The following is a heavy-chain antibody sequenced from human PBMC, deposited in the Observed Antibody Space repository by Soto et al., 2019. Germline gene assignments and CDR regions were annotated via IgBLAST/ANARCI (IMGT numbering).Heavy chain of an antibody. V-gene: IGHV4-4*02. J-gene: IGHJ5*02. Sequence: QVQLQESGPGLVKPSGTLSLTCAVSGGSITSSNWWSWVRQPPAKGLEWIGEIYHSGSTNYNPSLKSRVTSTVDKFKDQFSLKVSSVTAADTAVYYCARVVVAANRWFAPWGQGTLVTVSS. CDR2: IYHSGST. D-gene: IGHD2-15*01. CDR1: GGSITSSNW. CDR3: ARVVVAANRWFAP.